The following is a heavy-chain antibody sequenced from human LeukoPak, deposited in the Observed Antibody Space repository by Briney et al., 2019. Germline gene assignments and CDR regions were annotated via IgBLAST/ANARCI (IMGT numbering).Heavy chain of an antibody. CDR1: GGTFSSYA. CDR3: AGVDTAMVTFDY. J-gene: IGHJ4*02. CDR2: IIPIFGTA. D-gene: IGHD5-18*01. V-gene: IGHV1-69*05. Sequence: ASVKVSCKASGGTFSSYAISWVRQAPGQGLEWRGGIIPIFGTANYAQKFQGRVTITTDESTSTAYMELSSLRSEDTAVYYCAGVDTAMVTFDYCGQGTLVTVSS.